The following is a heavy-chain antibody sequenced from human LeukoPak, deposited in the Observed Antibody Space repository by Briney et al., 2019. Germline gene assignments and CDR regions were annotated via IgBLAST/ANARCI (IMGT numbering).Heavy chain of an antibody. CDR2: INHSGST. CDR3: ARGAAYYYYYMDV. D-gene: IGHD6-13*01. CDR1: GGSFSGYY. Sequence: SETLSLTCAVYGGSFSGYYWSWIRQPPGKGLEWIGEINHSGSTNYNPSLKSRVTISVDTSKNQFSLKLSSVTAADTAVYHCARGAAYYYYYMDVWGKGTTVTVSS. V-gene: IGHV4-34*01. J-gene: IGHJ6*03.